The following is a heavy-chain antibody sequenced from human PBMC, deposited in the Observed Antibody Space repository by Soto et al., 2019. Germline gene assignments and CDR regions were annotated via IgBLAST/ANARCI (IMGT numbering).Heavy chain of an antibody. J-gene: IGHJ4*02. CDR3: ARHGYYYDRAFDY. V-gene: IGHV4-59*08. D-gene: IGHD3-22*01. CDR1: GGSISGYY. CDR2: LYYTGNT. Sequence: PSETLSLTCTVSGGSISGYYWSWIRQPPGKGLEWIGYLYYTGNTDYNPSLKSRVAMTVDTSKNQFSLKVNSVTAADTAVYYCARHGYYYDRAFDYWGQGALVTVSS.